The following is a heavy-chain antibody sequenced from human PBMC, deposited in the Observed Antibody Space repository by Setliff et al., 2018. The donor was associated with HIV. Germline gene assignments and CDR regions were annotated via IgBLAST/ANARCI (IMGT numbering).Heavy chain of an antibody. CDR3: ARGDAMTSLGAFDI. J-gene: IGHJ3*02. CDR2: IYYSGGT. Sequence: SETLSLTCTDSGGSITSGGFYWSWIRQYPQKGLEWIGYIYYSGGTYYNPSLKSRVTMSVDTSKNQFSLKLSSVTAADTAVYYCARGDAMTSLGAFDIGGQGTMVTVSS. V-gene: IGHV4-31*03. D-gene: IGHD2-2*01. CDR1: GGSITSGGFY.